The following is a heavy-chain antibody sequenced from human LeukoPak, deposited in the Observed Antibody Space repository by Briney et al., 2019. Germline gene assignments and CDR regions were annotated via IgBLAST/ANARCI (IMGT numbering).Heavy chain of an antibody. Sequence: ASVKVSCKASGYTFTGDYMHWVRQAPGQRLEWMGWINPNSGGTKYAQKFQGRVTMTRDTSISTAYMELTSLRSDDTAVYYCARDLWEGSNSWIPYWGQGTLVTVSS. CDR2: INPNSGGT. V-gene: IGHV1-2*02. CDR3: ARDLWEGSNSWIPY. CDR1: GYTFTGDY. D-gene: IGHD6-13*01. J-gene: IGHJ4*02.